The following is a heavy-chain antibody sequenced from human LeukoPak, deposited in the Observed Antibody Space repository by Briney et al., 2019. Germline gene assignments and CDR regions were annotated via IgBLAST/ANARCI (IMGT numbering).Heavy chain of an antibody. CDR3: AKGLTY. J-gene: IGHJ4*02. CDR1: GFTLSSYT. Sequence: GGSLKLSCAASGFTLSSYTYTVSWVRQAPGKGLEWVTGITGSGGSTYYAVSVKGRFTISRDNSKNTLYLQMNSLTVEDTAIYYCAKGLTYGGQGTLVTVSS. CDR2: ITGSGGST. V-gene: IGHV3-23*01. D-gene: IGHD2-21*01.